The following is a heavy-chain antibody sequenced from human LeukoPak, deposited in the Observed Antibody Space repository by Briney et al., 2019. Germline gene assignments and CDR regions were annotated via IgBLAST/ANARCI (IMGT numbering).Heavy chain of an antibody. D-gene: IGHD5-18*01. V-gene: IGHV4-34*01. J-gene: IGHJ4*02. CDR3: ARGIQLWLNYFDY. CDR2: INHSGST. Sequence: SETLSLACAVYGGSFSGYYWSWIRQPPGKGLEWIGEINHSGSTNYNPSLKSRVTISVDTSKNQFSLKLSSVTAADTAVYYCARGIQLWLNYFDYWGQGTLVTVSS. CDR1: GGSFSGYY.